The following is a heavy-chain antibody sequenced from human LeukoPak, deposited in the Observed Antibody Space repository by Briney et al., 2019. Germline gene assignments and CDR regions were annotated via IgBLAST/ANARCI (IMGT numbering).Heavy chain of an antibody. V-gene: IGHV3-30*02. Sequence: GGSLRLSCAASGFTFSIYSIHWVRQAPGKGLEWVAFIRYDGTKKSYADSVKGRFTISRDNSKNSLYLQMNSLRAEDTAVYYCARSQLELLYYYYYMDVWGKGTTVTVSS. CDR2: IRYDGTKK. D-gene: IGHD1-7*01. J-gene: IGHJ6*03. CDR3: ARSQLELLYYYYYMDV. CDR1: GFTFSIYS.